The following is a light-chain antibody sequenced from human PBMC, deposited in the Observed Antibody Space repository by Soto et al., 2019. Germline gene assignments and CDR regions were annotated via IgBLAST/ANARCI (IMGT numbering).Light chain of an antibody. CDR1: QSISSY. J-gene: IGKJ5*01. V-gene: IGKV1-39*01. Sequence: DIQMTQSPSSLSASVGDRVTITCRASQSISSYLNWYQQKPGKAPKLLIYAASSLQSGVPSRFRGSGSGTDFTLTISSLQPEDFATYYCQQSYSTPTITFGQGTRLEIK. CDR2: AAS. CDR3: QQSYSTPTIT.